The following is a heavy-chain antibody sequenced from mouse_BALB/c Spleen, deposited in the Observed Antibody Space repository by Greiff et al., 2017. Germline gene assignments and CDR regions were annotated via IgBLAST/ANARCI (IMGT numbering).Heavy chain of an antibody. CDR2: IDPANGNT. V-gene: IGHV14-3*02. Sequence: VQLQQSGAELVKPGASVKLSCTASGFNIKDTYMHWVKQRPEQGLEWIGRIDPANGNTKYDPKFQGKATITADTSSNTAYLQLSSLTSEDTAVYYCARALYGSSPYYAMDYWGQGTSVTVSS. CDR1: GFNIKDTY. CDR3: ARALYGSSPYYAMDY. D-gene: IGHD1-1*01. J-gene: IGHJ4*01.